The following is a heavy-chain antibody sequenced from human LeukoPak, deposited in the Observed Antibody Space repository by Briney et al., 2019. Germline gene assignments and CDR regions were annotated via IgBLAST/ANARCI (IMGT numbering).Heavy chain of an antibody. CDR3: AKYLQVLRFLEWLLFGVSFDY. J-gene: IGHJ4*02. D-gene: IGHD3-3*01. Sequence: GESLRLSCAASGFTFSSYAMSWVRQAPGKGLEWVSAISGSGGSTYYADSVKGRFTISRDNSKNTLYLQMNSLRAEDTAVYYCAKYLQVLRFLEWLLFGVSFDYWGQGTLVTVSS. V-gene: IGHV3-23*01. CDR1: GFTFSSYA. CDR2: ISGSGGST.